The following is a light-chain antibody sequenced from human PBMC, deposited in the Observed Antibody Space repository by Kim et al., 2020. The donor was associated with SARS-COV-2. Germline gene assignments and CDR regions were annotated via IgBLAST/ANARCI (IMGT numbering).Light chain of an antibody. CDR2: QDS. V-gene: IGLV3-1*01. Sequence: SYELTQPPSVSVSPGQTASISCSGDKLGDKYACWYQQRPGQSPVLVIYQDSKRPSGIPERFSASTSGNTATLTISGTQAMDEADYYCQAWDSSTDIFG. J-gene: IGLJ1*01. CDR1: KLGDKY. CDR3: QAWDSSTDI.